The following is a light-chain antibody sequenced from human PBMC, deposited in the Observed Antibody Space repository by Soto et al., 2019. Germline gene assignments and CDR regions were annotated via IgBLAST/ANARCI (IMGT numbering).Light chain of an antibody. CDR3: QQYGSSPWT. Sequence: EREMTQSPATLSVSPGEGVTLSCRASQSVSSSYLAWYQQKPGQAPRLLIYGASSRATGIPDRFSGSGSGTDFTLTISRLEPEDFAVYYCQQYGSSPWTFGQGTKVDIK. CDR1: QSVSSSY. V-gene: IGKV3-20*01. CDR2: GAS. J-gene: IGKJ1*01.